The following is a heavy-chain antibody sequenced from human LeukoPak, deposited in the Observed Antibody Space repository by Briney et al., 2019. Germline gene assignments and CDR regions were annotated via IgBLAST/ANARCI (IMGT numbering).Heavy chain of an antibody. CDR3: AGGFVDFWVGYYRRDWLAP. D-gene: IGHD3-3*01. Sequence: ASVKVSCKTSGYTFTDYDIYWVRQAAGQGLEWVGRMTPNSGKTGYAQKFQGRLTITRDTSMNTVYMELSSLRYDDAAVYYCAGGFVDFWVGYYRRDWLAPWGEETLV. CDR1: GYTFTDYD. V-gene: IGHV1-8*01. J-gene: IGHJ5*02. CDR2: MTPNSGKT.